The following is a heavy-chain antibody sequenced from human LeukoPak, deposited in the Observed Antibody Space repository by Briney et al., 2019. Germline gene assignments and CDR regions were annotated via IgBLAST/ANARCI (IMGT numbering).Heavy chain of an antibody. CDR1: GGSISSYY. J-gene: IGHJ4*02. D-gene: IGHD5-24*01. Sequence: PSETLSLTCTVSGGSISSYYWSWIRQPPGKGLEWIGYIYYSGSTTYNPSLKSRVSISVDTSKNQFSLRLSSVTAVDTAVYYCARDKAGYNDYWGQGTLVTVSS. CDR3: ARDKAGYNDY. V-gene: IGHV4-59*01. CDR2: IYYSGST.